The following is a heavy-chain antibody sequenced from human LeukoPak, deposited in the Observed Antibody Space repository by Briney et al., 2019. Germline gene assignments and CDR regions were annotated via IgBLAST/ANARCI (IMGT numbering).Heavy chain of an antibody. CDR3: ARLSSGSSSWYDIDY. CDR2: IYYSGST. Sequence: SETPSLTCTVSGGSISSYYWSWIRQPPGKGLEWIGYIYYSGSTNYNPSLKSRVTISVDTSKNQFSLKLSSVTAADTAVYYCARLSSGSSSWYDIDYWGQGTLVTVSS. V-gene: IGHV4-59*08. D-gene: IGHD6-13*01. J-gene: IGHJ4*02. CDR1: GGSISSYY.